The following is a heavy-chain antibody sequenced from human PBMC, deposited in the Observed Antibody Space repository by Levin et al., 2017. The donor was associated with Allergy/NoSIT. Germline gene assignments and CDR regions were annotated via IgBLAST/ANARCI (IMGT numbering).Heavy chain of an antibody. J-gene: IGHJ3*02. CDR1: GFTFSSYA. CDR3: VKGVRFSGSYYWDAFEI. Sequence: GESLKISCSASGFTFSSYAMHWVRQAPGKGLEYVSAISSNGGSTYYADSVKGRFTISRDNSKNTLYLQMSSLRAEDTAVYYCVKGVRFSGSYYWDAFEIWGQGTMVTVSA. CDR2: ISSNGGST. V-gene: IGHV3-64D*06. D-gene: IGHD3-10*01.